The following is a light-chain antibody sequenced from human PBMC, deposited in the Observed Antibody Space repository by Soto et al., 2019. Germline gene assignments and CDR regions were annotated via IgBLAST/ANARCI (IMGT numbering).Light chain of an antibody. CDR2: WAS. J-gene: IGKJ4*01. CDR3: QQYYTNALT. CDR1: QSVLYSSNNKNY. V-gene: IGKV4-1*01. Sequence: DIVMTQSPDSLAVSLGERATINCKSSQSVLYSSNNKNYLAWYQQKPGQPPKLLIYWASTLESGVPERFSGSGSGTDFTLTISSLQAEDLAVYYCQQYYTNALTFGGGTKV.